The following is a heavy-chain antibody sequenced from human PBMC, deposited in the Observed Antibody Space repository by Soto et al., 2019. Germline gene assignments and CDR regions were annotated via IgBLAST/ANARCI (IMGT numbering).Heavy chain of an antibody. CDR3: AREIQARFYYFFMDV. J-gene: IGHJ6*03. CDR1: GGSISSYY. V-gene: IGHV4-59*01. Sequence: LSLTCTVSGGSISSYYWSWIRQPPGKGLEWIGYIYHSGSTNYNPPLESRVTISIDTSKNQFSLDLRSVTAADTAVYYCAREIQARFYYFFMDVWGQGTTVTVSS. D-gene: IGHD5-18*01. CDR2: IYHSGST.